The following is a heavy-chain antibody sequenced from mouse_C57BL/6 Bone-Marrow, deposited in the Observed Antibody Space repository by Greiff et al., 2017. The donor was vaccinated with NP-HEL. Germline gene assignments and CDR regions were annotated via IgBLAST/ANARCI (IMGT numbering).Heavy chain of an antibody. CDR2: IDPENGDT. CDR3: TNWGGLDY. J-gene: IGHJ2*01. CDR1: GFNIKDDY. V-gene: IGHV14-4*01. D-gene: IGHD4-1*01. Sequence: EVNVVESGAELVRPGASVKLSCTASGFNIKDDYMHWVKQRPEQGLEWIGWIDPENGDTEYASKFQGKATITADTSSNTAYLQLSSLTSEDTAVYYCTNWGGLDYWGQGTTLTVSS.